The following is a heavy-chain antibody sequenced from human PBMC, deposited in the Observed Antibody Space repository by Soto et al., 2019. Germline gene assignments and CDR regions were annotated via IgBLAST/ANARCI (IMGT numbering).Heavy chain of an antibody. CDR1: GLIFSNYA. J-gene: IGHJ4*02. CDR3: ARESGYNDTLGTYRYVVGYLDY. CDR2: ISDSGFTT. D-gene: IGHD3-16*02. Sequence: EVQLLESGGGLVQPGGSVRLSCAASGLIFSNYAMSWVRQAPGKGLEWVSGISDSGFTTNYADSVKGRFTISRDSSKNTLYLQMDGLRAEDTALYYCARESGYNDTLGTYRYVVGYLDYWGRGTLVTVSS. V-gene: IGHV3-23*01.